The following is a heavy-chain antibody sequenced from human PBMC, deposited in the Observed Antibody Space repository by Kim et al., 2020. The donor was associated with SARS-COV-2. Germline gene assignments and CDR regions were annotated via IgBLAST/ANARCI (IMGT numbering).Heavy chain of an antibody. D-gene: IGHD3-9*01. V-gene: IGHV3-15*01. CDR2: IKSKTDGGTT. J-gene: IGHJ6*02. CDR3: TTLLRYFDWLAVKYYYYGMDV. Sequence: GGSLRLSCAASVFTFSNALMSWVRQAPGKGLEWVGRIKSKTDGGTTDYAAPVKGRCTISRDDSKNTLYLQMNSLKTEDTAVYYCTTLLRYFDWLAVKYYYYGMDVWGQGTTVTVPS. CDR1: VFTFSNAL.